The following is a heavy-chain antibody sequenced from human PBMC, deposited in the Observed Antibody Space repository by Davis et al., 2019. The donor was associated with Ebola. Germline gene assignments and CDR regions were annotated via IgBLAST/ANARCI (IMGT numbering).Heavy chain of an antibody. D-gene: IGHD5-12*01. CDR1: GYIFNNHP. CDR2: ISAYNGNT. Sequence: ASVKVSCKASGYIFNNHPIHWVRQAPGQRPEWMGWISAYNGNTNYAQKLQGRVTMTTDTSTSTAYMELRSLRSDDTAVYYCARGRSMVATQVGLRYWGQGTLVTVSS. V-gene: IGHV1-18*01. J-gene: IGHJ4*02. CDR3: ARGRSMVATQVGLRY.